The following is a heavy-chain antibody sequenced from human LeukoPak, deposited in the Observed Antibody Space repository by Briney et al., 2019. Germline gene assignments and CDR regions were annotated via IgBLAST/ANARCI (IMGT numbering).Heavy chain of an antibody. J-gene: IGHJ6*02. Sequence: GGSLRLSCAASGFTFTTSAMSWVRQAPGKGLEWVSGISGSGNNTYYAGSVKGRFTISRDNSKNTVYLQMNSLRAEDTAVYYCAREVVVVPDYYYYGMDVWGQGTTVTVSS. V-gene: IGHV3-23*01. D-gene: IGHD2-2*01. CDR3: AREVVVVPDYYYYGMDV. CDR2: ISGSGNNT. CDR1: GFTFTTSA.